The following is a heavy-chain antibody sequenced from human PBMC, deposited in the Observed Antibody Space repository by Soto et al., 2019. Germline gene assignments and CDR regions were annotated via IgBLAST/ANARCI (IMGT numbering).Heavy chain of an antibody. CDR3: VKDVDEEFTYCDL. Sequence: EVQVVESGGGLVQPGRSLRLSCAASVFIFDDYAMHWVQQVPGKGLEWVSGISWNSGNIGYADSVKGRFTISRDNAKKSLYLQMNSLRPEDTAFYYCVKDVDEEFTYCDLWGRGTLFTVSS. J-gene: IGHJ2*01. CDR1: VFIFDDYA. V-gene: IGHV3-9*01. D-gene: IGHD3-9*01. CDR2: ISWNSGNI.